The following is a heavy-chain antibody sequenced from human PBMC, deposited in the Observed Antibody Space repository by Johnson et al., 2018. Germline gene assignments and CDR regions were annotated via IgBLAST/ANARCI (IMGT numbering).Heavy chain of an antibody. CDR2: IYYSGST. D-gene: IGHD6-19*01. Sequence: QVQLQESGPGLVKPSETLSLTCTVSGGSISSYFWNWIRQPPGKGLEWIGYIYYSGSTNYNPSLKSRVTIAVDTSTNQFSRKPSSVTAADTAVYYCAKGYSSGWYGGDAFDIWGQGTMVTVSS. CDR3: AKGYSSGWYGGDAFDI. V-gene: IGHV4-59*01. J-gene: IGHJ3*02. CDR1: GGSISSYF.